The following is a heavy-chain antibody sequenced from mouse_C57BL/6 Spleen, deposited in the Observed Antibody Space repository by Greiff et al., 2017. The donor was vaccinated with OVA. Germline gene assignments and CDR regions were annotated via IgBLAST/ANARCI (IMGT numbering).Heavy chain of an antibody. CDR1: GYAFSSYW. Sequence: VQLQESGAELVKPGASVKISCKASGYAFSSYWMNWVKQRPGKGLEWIGQIYPGDGDTNYNGKFKGKATLTADKSSSTAYMQLSSLTSEDSAVYFCARREGDYAMDYWGQGTSVTVSS. V-gene: IGHV1-80*01. CDR3: ARREGDYAMDY. J-gene: IGHJ4*01. CDR2: IYPGDGDT.